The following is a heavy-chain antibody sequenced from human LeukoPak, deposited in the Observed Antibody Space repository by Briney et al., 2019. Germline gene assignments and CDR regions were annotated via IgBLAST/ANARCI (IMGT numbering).Heavy chain of an antibody. CDR3: ARDSNGPAF. J-gene: IGHJ4*02. Sequence: GGSLRLSCVAPGFTVSNSYMSWVRQAPGKGLEWVSVSDGGTFYSDSVKGRFTISRDYSKSTLYLQMNSLRADDTAVYYCARDSNGPAFWGQGTLVTVSS. CDR1: GFTVSNSY. V-gene: IGHV3-53*01. D-gene: IGHD6-19*01. CDR2: SDGGT.